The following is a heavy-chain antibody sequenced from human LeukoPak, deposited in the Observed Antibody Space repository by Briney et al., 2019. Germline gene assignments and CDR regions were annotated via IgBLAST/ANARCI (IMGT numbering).Heavy chain of an antibody. CDR3: GRVGGRSVAAKGDAFDI. V-gene: IGHV3-43*01. D-gene: IGHD6-6*01. J-gene: IGHJ3*02. CDR2: AGWAGGTT. CDR1: GFNFDRYT. Sequence: GGSLRLSCATSGFNFDRYTIHWVRQAPGKGLEWVSLAGWAGGTTFYSDSVRGRFTISRDNARNSMYLQMNSLRAEDTAMYYCGRVGGRSVAAKGDAFDIWGQGTMVTVSS.